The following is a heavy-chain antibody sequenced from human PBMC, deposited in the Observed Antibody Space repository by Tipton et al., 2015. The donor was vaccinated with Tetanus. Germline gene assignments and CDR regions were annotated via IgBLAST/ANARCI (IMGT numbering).Heavy chain of an antibody. J-gene: IGHJ4*02. CDR3: ARGGSRYCTGISRYLDY. D-gene: IGHD2-8*02. CDR2: ISNSGDAI. CDR1: GFMFDDYY. V-gene: IGHV3-11*01. Sequence: SLRLSCAASGFMFDDYYMTWIRQAPGKGLEWVSYISNSGDAIYYADSAKGRFTFSRDNARNSVYLQMNSLRADDTAVYYCARGGSRYCTGISRYLDYWGQGTLVTVSS.